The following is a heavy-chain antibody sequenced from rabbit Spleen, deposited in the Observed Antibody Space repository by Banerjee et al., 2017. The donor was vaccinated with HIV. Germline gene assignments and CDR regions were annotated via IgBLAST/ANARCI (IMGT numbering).Heavy chain of an antibody. CDR2: IEVGSSGFT. Sequence: QSLEESGGGLVKPGASLTLTCKASGFSFSDKDVMCWVRQAPGKGLEWIACIEVGSSGFTYIATWAKGRFTISKTSSTTVTLQVTRLTAADTATYFCARDTSTSFSSYGMDLWGPGTLVTVS. J-gene: IGHJ6*01. V-gene: IGHV1S40*01. D-gene: IGHD1-1*01. CDR1: GFSFSDKDV. CDR3: ARDTSTSFSSYGMDL.